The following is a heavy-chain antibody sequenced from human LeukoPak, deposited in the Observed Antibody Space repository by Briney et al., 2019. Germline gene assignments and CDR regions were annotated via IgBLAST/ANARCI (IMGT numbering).Heavy chain of an antibody. J-gene: IGHJ4*02. CDR1: GFTFSSYE. CDR3: ARTLYGDYVANFDY. D-gene: IGHD4-17*01. CDR2: ISSSGSTI. Sequence: GGSLRLSCAASGFTFSSYEMNWVRQAPGKGLEWVSYISSSGSTIYYADSVKGRFTISRDNAKNSLYLQMNSLRAEDTAVYYCARTLYGDYVANFDYWGQGTLVTVSS. V-gene: IGHV3-48*03.